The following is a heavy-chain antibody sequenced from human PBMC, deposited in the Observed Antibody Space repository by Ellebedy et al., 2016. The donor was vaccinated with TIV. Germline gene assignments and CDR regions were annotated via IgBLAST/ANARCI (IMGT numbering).Heavy chain of an antibody. D-gene: IGHD3-10*01. CDR1: GFSFSSYA. Sequence: GESLKISXLASGFSFSSYAMSWVRLAPGKGLEWVSGVSGSGATTNYADSVKGRFSISRDSSKNTLCLQMNNLTADDTAVYYCATRSPYASGNSRVCWFDPWGQGTMVTVSS. CDR2: VSGSGATT. V-gene: IGHV3-23*01. CDR3: ATRSPYASGNSRVCWFDP. J-gene: IGHJ5*02.